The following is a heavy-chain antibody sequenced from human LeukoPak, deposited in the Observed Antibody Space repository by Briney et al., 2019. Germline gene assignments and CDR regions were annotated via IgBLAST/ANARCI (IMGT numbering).Heavy chain of an antibody. CDR2: ISGSGGST. CDR3: AKRDCSSTSCLLDY. J-gene: IGHJ4*02. V-gene: IGHV3-23*01. Sequence: GGSLRLSCAASGFTFSSYAMSWVRQAPGKGLEWVSAISGSGGSTYYADSVKGRFTISRDNSKNTLYLQMNSLRAEDTAVYYCAKRDCSSTSCLLDYWGQGTLVTVSS. D-gene: IGHD2-2*01. CDR1: GFTFSSYA.